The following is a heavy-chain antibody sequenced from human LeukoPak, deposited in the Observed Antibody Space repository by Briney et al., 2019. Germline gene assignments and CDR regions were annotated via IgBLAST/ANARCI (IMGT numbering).Heavy chain of an antibody. D-gene: IGHD3-22*01. J-gene: IGHJ4*02. CDR3: ARGKVDYDSSGYF. V-gene: IGHV1-69*13. CDR1: GYTFTSYG. CDR2: IIPIFGTA. Sequence: SVKVSCKASGYTFTSYGISWVRQAPGQGLEWMGGIIPIFGTANYAQKFQGRVTITADESTSTAYMELSSLRSEDTAVYYCARGKVDYDSSGYFWGQGTLVTVSS.